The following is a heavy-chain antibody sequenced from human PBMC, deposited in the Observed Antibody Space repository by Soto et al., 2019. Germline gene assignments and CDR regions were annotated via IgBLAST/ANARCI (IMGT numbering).Heavy chain of an antibody. J-gene: IGHJ4*02. CDR2: IWYDGSNK. CDR1: GFTFSSYG. Sequence: QVQLVESGGGVVQPGRSLRLSCAASGFTFSSYGMHWVRQAPGKGLEWVAVIWYDGSNKYYADSVKGRFTISRDNAKNRMYLQMSSLSAEDTAVYYCARDSTRNFRRRRDGYTPCSDYWGQGTLVTVSS. CDR3: ARDSTRNFRRRRDGYTPCSDY. V-gene: IGHV3-33*01. D-gene: IGHD5-12*01.